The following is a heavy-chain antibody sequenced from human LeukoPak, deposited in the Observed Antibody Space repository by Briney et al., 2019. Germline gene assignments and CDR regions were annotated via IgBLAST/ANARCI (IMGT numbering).Heavy chain of an antibody. CDR2: IYHSGST. CDR1: GGSISSGGYS. V-gene: IGHV4-30-2*01. D-gene: IGHD3-16*01. J-gene: IGHJ6*04. CDR3: ARWGYYYYYGMDV. Sequence: SETLSLTCAVSGGSISSGGYSWSWIRQPPGKGLEWIGYIYHSGSTYYNPSLKSRVTISVDRSKNQFSLKLSSVTAADTAVYYCARWGYYYYYGMDVWGKGTTVTVSS.